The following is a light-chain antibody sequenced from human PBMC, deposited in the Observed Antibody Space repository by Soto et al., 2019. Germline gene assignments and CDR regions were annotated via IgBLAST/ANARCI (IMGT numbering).Light chain of an antibody. CDR1: QSVSSSF. V-gene: IGKV3-20*01. CDR2: GAS. Sequence: EIVLTQSPGTLSLSPGERATLSCKACQSVSSSFLAWYQQKPGQAPRLLIYGASNRATGIPDRFSGSGSGTDFTLTISRLEPEGFAVYYCQQYGSAPFTFGPGTKVDI. J-gene: IGKJ3*01. CDR3: QQYGSAPFT.